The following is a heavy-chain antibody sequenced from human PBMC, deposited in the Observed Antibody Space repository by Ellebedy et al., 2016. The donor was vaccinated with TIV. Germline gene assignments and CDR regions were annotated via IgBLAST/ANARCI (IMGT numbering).Heavy chain of an antibody. CDR2: IYTSGST. CDR3: AIYSLGGYSGYGSSFN. D-gene: IGHD5-12*01. CDR1: GGSISSYY. V-gene: IGHV4-4*07. J-gene: IGHJ4*02. Sequence: SETLSLTXTVSGGSISSYYWSWIRQPAGKGLEWIGRIYTSGSTNYNPSLKSRVTMSVDTSKNQFSLKLSSVTAADTAVYYCAIYSLGGYSGYGSSFNWGQGTLVTVSS.